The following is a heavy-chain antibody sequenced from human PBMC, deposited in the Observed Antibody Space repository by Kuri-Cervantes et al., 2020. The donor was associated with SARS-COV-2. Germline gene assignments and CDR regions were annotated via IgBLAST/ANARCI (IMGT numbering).Heavy chain of an antibody. J-gene: IGHJ6*02. V-gene: IGHV4-61*02. CDR3: ARGTVGAPGGCTDV. D-gene: IGHD1-26*01. CDR1: DGSISSGSYY. Sequence: SKTLSLTCTASDGSISSGSYYWSWIRQPAGKGLEWIGRIYTSGSTNYNPSLKSRVTISVDTSKNQFSLKLSSVTAADKAVYYCARGTVGAPGGCTDVWGQGTTVTVSS. CDR2: IYTSGST.